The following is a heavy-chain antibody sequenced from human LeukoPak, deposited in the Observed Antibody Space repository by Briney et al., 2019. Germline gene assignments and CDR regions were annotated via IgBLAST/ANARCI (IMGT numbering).Heavy chain of an antibody. CDR3: ARGAMVRKTWFDP. D-gene: IGHD3-10*01. J-gene: IGHJ5*02. V-gene: IGHV4-59*01. CDR1: GGSISSYY. CDR2: IYYSGST. Sequence: PSETLSLTCTVSGGSISSYYWSWIRQPPGKGLEWIGYIYYSGSTNYNPSLKSRVTISVDTSKNQFSLKLSSVTAADTAVYYCARGAMVRKTWFDPWGKGPLVTVSS.